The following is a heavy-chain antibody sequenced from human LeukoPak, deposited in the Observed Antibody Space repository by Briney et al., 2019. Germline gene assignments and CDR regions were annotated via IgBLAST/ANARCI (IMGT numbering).Heavy chain of an antibody. CDR3: ARVKDPGGYYYYYYMDV. J-gene: IGHJ6*03. V-gene: IGHV4-39*01. D-gene: IGHD3-16*01. CDR2: MYYSGST. Sequence: SETLSLTCTVSGGSISSSSDYWGWVRQPPGKGLEWIGSMYYSGSTYYNPSLKSRVTISMDTSKSQFSLKLSSVTAADTAMYYCARVKDPGGYYYYYYMDVWGKGTTVTVSS. CDR1: GGSISSSSDY.